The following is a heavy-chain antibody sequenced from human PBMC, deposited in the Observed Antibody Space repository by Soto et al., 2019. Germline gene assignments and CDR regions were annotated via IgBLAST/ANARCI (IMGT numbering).Heavy chain of an antibody. CDR3: ASHSGSYYSGIAYFDY. CDR2: IYYSGST. D-gene: IGHD1-26*01. CDR1: GGSISSSSYY. J-gene: IGHJ4*02. Sequence: SETLSLTCTVSGGSISSSSYYWGWIRQPPGKGLEWIGSIYYSGSTYYNPSLKSRVTISVDTSKNQFSLKLSSVTAADTAVYYCASHSGSYYSGIAYFDYWGQGTLVTVSS. V-gene: IGHV4-39*01.